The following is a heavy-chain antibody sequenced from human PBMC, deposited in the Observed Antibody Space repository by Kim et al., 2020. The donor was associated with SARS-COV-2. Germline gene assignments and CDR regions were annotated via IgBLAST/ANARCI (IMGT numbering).Heavy chain of an antibody. Sequence: SETLSLTCTVSGASIRSNYWSWTRQPPGKGLEWIGYMYNSGSTNYNPSLKSRVTISVDTSKSQFSLKLTSVTAADTAVYYCARETYDFWSGPGIDFWGQGILVTVSS. D-gene: IGHD3-3*01. J-gene: IGHJ4*02. CDR3: ARETYDFWSGPGIDF. CDR1: GASIRSNY. CDR2: MYNSGST. V-gene: IGHV4-59*01.